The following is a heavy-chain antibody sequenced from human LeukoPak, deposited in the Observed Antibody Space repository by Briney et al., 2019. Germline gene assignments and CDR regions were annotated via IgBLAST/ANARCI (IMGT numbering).Heavy chain of an antibody. D-gene: IGHD6-13*01. CDR1: GGSISSSNW. J-gene: IGHJ3*02. CDR2: IYHSGST. Sequence: SETLSLTCAVSGGSISSSNWWSWVRQPPGKGLEWIGEIYHSGSTNYNPSLKSRVTISVDKSKNQFSLKLSSVTAADTAVYYCARDILTAGTAFDIWGQGTMVTVSS. V-gene: IGHV4-4*02. CDR3: ARDILTAGTAFDI.